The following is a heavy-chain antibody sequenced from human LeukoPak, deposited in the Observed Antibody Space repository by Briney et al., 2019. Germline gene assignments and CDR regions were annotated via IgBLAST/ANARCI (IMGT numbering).Heavy chain of an antibody. CDR1: GGSFSGYY. D-gene: IGHD3-22*01. CDR2: INHSGST. J-gene: IGHJ4*02. CDR3: ASHYYDSSGYADY. V-gene: IGHV4-34*01. Sequence: SETLSLTCAVYGGSFSGYYWSWLRQPPGRGLEWIGEINHSGSTNYNPSLKSRVTISVDTSKNQFFLKLSSVTAADTAVYYCASHYYDSSGYADYWGQGTLVTVS.